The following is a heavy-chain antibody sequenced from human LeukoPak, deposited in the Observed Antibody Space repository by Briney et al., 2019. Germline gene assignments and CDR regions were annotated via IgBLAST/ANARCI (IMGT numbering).Heavy chain of an antibody. CDR3: ARVTVAALIFDY. V-gene: IGHV3-21*01. CDR1: GFTFSSYA. CDR2: ISSSSSYI. J-gene: IGHJ4*02. Sequence: GGSLRLSCAASGFTFSSYAMSWVRQAPGKGLEWVSSISSSSSYIYYADSVKGRFTISRDNAKNSLYLQMNSLRAEDTAVYYCARVTVAALIFDYWGQGTLVTVSS. D-gene: IGHD6-19*01.